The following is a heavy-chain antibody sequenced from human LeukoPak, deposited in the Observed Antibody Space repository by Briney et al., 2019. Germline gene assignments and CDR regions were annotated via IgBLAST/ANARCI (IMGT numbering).Heavy chain of an antibody. CDR1: GGSISSSTYY. CDR2: MYYSGNT. D-gene: IGHD6-19*01. V-gene: IGHV4-39*07. CDR3: ARDGAGTASFFDY. Sequence: SETLSLTCTVSGGSISSSTYYWGWIRQPPGKGLEWIGSMYYSGNTYYNPSLKSRVTISVDTSKNQFSLKLSSVTAADTAVYYCARDGAGTASFFDYWGQGTLVTVSS. J-gene: IGHJ4*02.